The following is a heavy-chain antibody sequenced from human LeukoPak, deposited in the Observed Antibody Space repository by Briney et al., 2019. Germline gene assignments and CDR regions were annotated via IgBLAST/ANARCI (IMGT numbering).Heavy chain of an antibody. CDR1: GFTFSSYW. V-gene: IGHV3-7*01. J-gene: IGHJ4*02. D-gene: IGHD5-24*01. CDR3: ARDLGWLQSDY. Sequence: QPGGSLRLSCAASGFTFSSYWMSWVRQAPGKGLEWVATIKKDGSEQYYVDSMKGRLTISRDNAKNSVYLQIHNLRAEDTAVYYCARDLGWLQSDYWGQGTLVTVSS. CDR2: IKKDGSEQ.